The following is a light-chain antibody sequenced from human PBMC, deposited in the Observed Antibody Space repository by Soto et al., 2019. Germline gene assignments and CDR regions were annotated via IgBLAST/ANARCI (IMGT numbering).Light chain of an antibody. Sequence: EIVLTQSPATLSVSPGERATLSCRASQSVRSDLAWYQQKPGQTPRLLIYGASSRATGVPARFSGSGSGTEFTLTISSLYTSPSAAYVCLQYNNQPPLTFGGGTKVEIK. V-gene: IGKV3-15*01. CDR3: LQYNNQPPLT. CDR2: GAS. CDR1: QSVRSD. J-gene: IGKJ4*01.